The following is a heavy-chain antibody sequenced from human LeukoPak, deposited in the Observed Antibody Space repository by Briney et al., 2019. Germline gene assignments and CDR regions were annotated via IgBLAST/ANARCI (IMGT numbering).Heavy chain of an antibody. CDR2: IKQDGSEK. J-gene: IGHJ4*02. Sequence: PGGSLRLSCAASRFTFSNYWMSWVRQAPGKGLEWVANIKQDGSEKYYVDSVKGRFTISRDNAKKSLYLQMNSLRAEDTAVYYCARDKSHGDSTDYWGQGTLVTVSS. CDR1: RFTFSNYW. D-gene: IGHD4-17*01. CDR3: ARDKSHGDSTDY. V-gene: IGHV3-7*01.